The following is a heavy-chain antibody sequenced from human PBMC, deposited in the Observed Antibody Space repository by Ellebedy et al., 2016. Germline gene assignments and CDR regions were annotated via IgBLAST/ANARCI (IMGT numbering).Heavy chain of an antibody. D-gene: IGHD3-22*01. V-gene: IGHV1-3*01. J-gene: IGHJ6*02. CDR1: GYTFTSYA. CDR2: INAGNGNT. Sequence: ASVKVSCXASGYTFTSYAMHWVRQAPGQRLEWMGWINAGNGNTKYSQKFQGRVTITRDTSASTAYMELISLRSEDTAVYYCARAYDSSGYHYYYYGMDVWGQGTTVTVSS. CDR3: ARAYDSSGYHYYYYGMDV.